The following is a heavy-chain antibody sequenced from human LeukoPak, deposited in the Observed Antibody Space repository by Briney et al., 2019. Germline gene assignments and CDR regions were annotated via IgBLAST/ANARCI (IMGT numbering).Heavy chain of an antibody. D-gene: IGHD6-19*01. Sequence: GGSLRLSCVASGFTLSNNWMGWVRQTPGKGLEWVANIKQDGSGKNYVPSVKGRFTIYRDNAKNSLSLQMDSLRAEDTAVYYCVRDFYGSGPDLDYWGEGTLVSVPS. CDR1: GFTLSNNW. V-gene: IGHV3-7*01. J-gene: IGHJ4*02. CDR2: IKQDGSGK. CDR3: VRDFYGSGPDLDY.